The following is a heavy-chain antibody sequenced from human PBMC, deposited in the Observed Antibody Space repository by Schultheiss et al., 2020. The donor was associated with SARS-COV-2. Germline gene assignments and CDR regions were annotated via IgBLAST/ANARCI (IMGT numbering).Heavy chain of an antibody. CDR3: ARGPARGAYYYYYYMDV. Sequence: SETLSLTCAVYGGSFSGYYWSWIRQPPGKGLEWIGEINHSGSTNYNPSLKSRVTISVDTPKNQFSLKLTSVTAADTAVYYCARGPARGAYYYYYYMDVWGKGTTVTVSS. J-gene: IGHJ6*03. CDR1: GGSFSGYY. V-gene: IGHV4-34*01. D-gene: IGHD2-2*01. CDR2: INHSGST.